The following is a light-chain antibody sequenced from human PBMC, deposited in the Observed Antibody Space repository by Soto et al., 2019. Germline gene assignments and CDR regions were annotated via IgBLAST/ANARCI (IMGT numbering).Light chain of an antibody. CDR1: QSLSSN. Sequence: EIAMTQSPGTLSVSPGERATLSCRASQSLSSNLAWYQQKPGQAPRLLIYGASTRATGIPARFSGSGSGTEFTLTISSLQSEDFAVYYCQQYNNWPPCTFGQGTKLEIK. J-gene: IGKJ2*02. CDR3: QQYNNWPPCT. V-gene: IGKV3-15*01. CDR2: GAS.